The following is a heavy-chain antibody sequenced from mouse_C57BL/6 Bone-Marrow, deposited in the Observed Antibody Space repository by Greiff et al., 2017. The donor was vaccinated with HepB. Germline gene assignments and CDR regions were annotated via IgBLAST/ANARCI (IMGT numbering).Heavy chain of an antibody. D-gene: IGHD2-2*01. CDR1: GFTFTDYY. J-gene: IGHJ4*01. CDR2: IRNKANGYTT. Sequence: DVKLVESGGGLVQPGGSLSLSCAASGFTFTDYYMSWVRQPPGKALEWLGFIRNKANGYTTEYSASVKGRFTISRDNSQSILYLQMNALRAEDSATYYCARMWGYGRAMDYWGQGTSVTFSS. CDR3: ARMWGYGRAMDY. V-gene: IGHV7-3*01.